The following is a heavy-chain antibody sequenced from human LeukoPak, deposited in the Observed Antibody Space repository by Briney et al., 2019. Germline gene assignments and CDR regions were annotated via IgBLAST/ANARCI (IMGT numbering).Heavy chain of an antibody. CDR1: GFTFSTYS. V-gene: IGHV3-7*01. Sequence: GESLRLSCVASGFTFSTYSMSWVRQAPGKGLEWVANIKQDGSEKYYVDSVKGRFTISRDNAKNSLYLQMNSLRAEGTAVYYCARVSGVWGSYSDIWGQGTMVTVSS. CDR3: ARVSGVWGSYSDI. CDR2: IKQDGSEK. J-gene: IGHJ3*02. D-gene: IGHD3-16*01.